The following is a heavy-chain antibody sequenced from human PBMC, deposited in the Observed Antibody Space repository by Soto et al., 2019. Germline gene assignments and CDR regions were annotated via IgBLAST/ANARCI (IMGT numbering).Heavy chain of an antibody. Sequence: PGGSLRLSCAASGFTFSSYAMSWVRQAPGKGLEWVSAISGSGGSTYYADSVKGRFTISRDNSKNTLYLQMNSLRAEDTAVYYCAKRGPDSGSPHAYYFDYWGQGTLVTVSS. CDR2: ISGSGGST. CDR3: AKRGPDSGSPHAYYFDY. J-gene: IGHJ4*02. V-gene: IGHV3-23*01. CDR1: GFTFSSYA. D-gene: IGHD1-26*01.